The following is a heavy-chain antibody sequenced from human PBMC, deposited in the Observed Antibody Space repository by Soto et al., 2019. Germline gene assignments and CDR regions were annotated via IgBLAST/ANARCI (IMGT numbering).Heavy chain of an antibody. CDR2: ISSSSSYI. CDR1: GFTFSSYS. Sequence: GGSLRLSCAASGFTFSSYSMNWVRQAPGKGLEWVSSISSSSSYIYYADSVKGRFTISRDNAKNSLYLQMNSLRAEDTAVYYCARSKYNWKPFDGWGQGTLVTVSS. V-gene: IGHV3-21*01. CDR3: ARSKYNWKPFDG. J-gene: IGHJ4*02. D-gene: IGHD1-1*01.